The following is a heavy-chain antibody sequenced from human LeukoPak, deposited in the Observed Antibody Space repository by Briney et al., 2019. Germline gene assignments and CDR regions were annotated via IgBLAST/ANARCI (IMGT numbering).Heavy chain of an antibody. V-gene: IGHV4-34*01. D-gene: IGHD6-13*01. CDR3: ARVDSSSWYVLY. CDR1: GGSFSGYY. Sequence: SETLSLTCAVYGGSFSGYYWSWIRQPPGKGRECIGEINHSGSTNYNPSLQSRVTISVYTCKKLFSLTLSSVSAADTAVYYCARVDSSSWYVLYWGQGTLVTVSS. J-gene: IGHJ4*02. CDR2: INHSGST.